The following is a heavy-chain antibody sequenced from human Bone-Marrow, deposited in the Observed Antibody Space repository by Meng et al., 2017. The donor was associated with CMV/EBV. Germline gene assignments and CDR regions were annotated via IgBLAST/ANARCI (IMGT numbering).Heavy chain of an antibody. CDR1: GYIFTNYF. V-gene: IGHV1-46*01. D-gene: IGHD1-26*01. Sequence: QVQLVQSGAEVKKXXAXVKLSCKASGYIFTNYFMHWVRQAPGQGLEWMGIINPSGGDTTYARNFQGRITMTRDTSTSTVYMELSSLRSGDTAVYYCARISTTLDSWGQGTLVTVSS. CDR2: INPSGGDT. CDR3: ARISTTLDS. J-gene: IGHJ4*02.